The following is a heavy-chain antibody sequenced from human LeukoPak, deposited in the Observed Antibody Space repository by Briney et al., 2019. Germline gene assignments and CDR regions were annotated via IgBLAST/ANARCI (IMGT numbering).Heavy chain of an antibody. CDR1: GFTFSSYE. Sequence: GGSLRLSCAASGFTFSSYEMNWVRQAPGKGLEWVSYISSSGSTIYYADSVKGRFTISRDNAKNSLYLQMNSLRAEDTAVYYCAREPTYYYDRIDYWGQGTLVTVSS. CDR2: ISSSGSTI. J-gene: IGHJ4*02. D-gene: IGHD3-22*01. CDR3: AREPTYYYDRIDY. V-gene: IGHV3-48*03.